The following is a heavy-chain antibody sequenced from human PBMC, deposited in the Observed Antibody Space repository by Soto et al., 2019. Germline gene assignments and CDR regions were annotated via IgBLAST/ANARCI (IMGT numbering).Heavy chain of an antibody. J-gene: IGHJ3*02. CDR2: IYYSGST. V-gene: IGHV4-59*01. Sequence: SETLSLTCTVSGGSISSYYWSWIRQPPGKGLEWIGYIYYSGSTNYNSSLKSRVTISVDTSKNQFSLKLSSVTAADTAVYYCARAARNDAFDIWGQGTMVTVSS. CDR1: GGSISSYY. CDR3: ARAARNDAFDI.